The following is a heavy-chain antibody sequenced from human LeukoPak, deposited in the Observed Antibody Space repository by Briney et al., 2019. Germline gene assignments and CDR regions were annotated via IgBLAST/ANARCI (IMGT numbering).Heavy chain of an antibody. Sequence: ASVKVSCKASGYTFTIYGISWVRQAPGQGLEWMGWISAYNGNTNYAQKLQGRVTMTTDTSTSTAYMELRSLRSDNTAVYYCARDKYCSSTSCYTGFDYWGQGTLVTVSS. D-gene: IGHD2-2*02. J-gene: IGHJ4*02. CDR3: ARDKYCSSTSCYTGFDY. V-gene: IGHV1-18*01. CDR2: ISAYNGNT. CDR1: GYTFTIYG.